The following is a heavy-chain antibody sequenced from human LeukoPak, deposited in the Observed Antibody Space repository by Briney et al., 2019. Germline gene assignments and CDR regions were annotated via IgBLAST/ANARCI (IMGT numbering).Heavy chain of an antibody. CDR3: AKDYGSGSFFFDY. D-gene: IGHD3-10*01. CDR1: GFTFSSYA. Sequence: GGSLRLSCAASGFTFSSYAMSWVRQAPGKGLEWVSAISGSGGSTYYADSVKGRFTVSRDNSKNTLYLQMNSLRAEDTAVYYCAKDYGSGSFFFDYWGQGTLVTVSS. J-gene: IGHJ4*02. CDR2: ISGSGGST. V-gene: IGHV3-23*01.